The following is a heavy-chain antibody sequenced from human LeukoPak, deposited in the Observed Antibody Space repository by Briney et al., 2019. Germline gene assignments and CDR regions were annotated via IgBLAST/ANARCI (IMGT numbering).Heavy chain of an antibody. V-gene: IGHV3-30*04. CDR3: ARSIAARSYFDY. CDR2: ISYDGSNK. CDR1: GFTFSSYA. D-gene: IGHD6-6*01. Sequence: GGSLRLSCAASGFTFSSYAMHWVRQAPGKGLEWVAVISYDGSNKYYADSVKGRFTISRDNSKNTLYLQMNSLRAEATAVYYCARSIAARSYFDYWGQGTLVTVSS. J-gene: IGHJ4*02.